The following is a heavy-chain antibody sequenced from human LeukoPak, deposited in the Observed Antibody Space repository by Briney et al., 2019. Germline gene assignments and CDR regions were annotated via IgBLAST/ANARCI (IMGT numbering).Heavy chain of an antibody. CDR2: ISNYNGQS. CDR1: GYDFKTFH. D-gene: IGHD4-23*01. V-gene: IGHV1-18*01. Sequence: GASVKVSCKSSGYDFKTFHISWVRQAPGQGLEWMGRISNYNGQSHYAQSLQGRLTLTTDTSTDTAYMELRSLTSDDTAVYYCARIGVTRYSYYMDIWGKGTTVTVSS. J-gene: IGHJ6*03. CDR3: ARIGVTRYSYYMDI.